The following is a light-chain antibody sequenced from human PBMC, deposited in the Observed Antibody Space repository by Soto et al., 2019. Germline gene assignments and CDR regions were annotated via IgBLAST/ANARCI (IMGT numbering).Light chain of an antibody. CDR2: DAS. J-gene: IGKJ1*01. Sequence: TQATQSTSTLSASLGDSVNITGRASQTISSWLAWYQQKPGKAPKLLIYDASSLESGVPSRFSGSGSGTDFTLTISSLQPEDFTVYYCQQYNKWPLTFGQGTKVDIK. CDR3: QQYNKWPLT. CDR1: QTISSW. V-gene: IGKV1-5*01.